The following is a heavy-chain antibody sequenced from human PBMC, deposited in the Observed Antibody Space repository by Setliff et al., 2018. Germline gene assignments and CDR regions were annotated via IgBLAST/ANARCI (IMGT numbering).Heavy chain of an antibody. Sequence: VASVKVSCKASGYTFTDYGISWVRQAPGQGLEWVGWISPYTGNTFYAPQFQGRVIMTTDTSAKTAYMDLRSLRSDDTAVYYCERLVRYCSTTSCQRTSGDDFWGLGTLVTVSS. J-gene: IGHJ4*02. CDR2: ISPYTGNT. V-gene: IGHV1-18*01. CDR3: ERLVRYCSTTSCQRTSGDDF. D-gene: IGHD2-2*01. CDR1: GYTFTDYG.